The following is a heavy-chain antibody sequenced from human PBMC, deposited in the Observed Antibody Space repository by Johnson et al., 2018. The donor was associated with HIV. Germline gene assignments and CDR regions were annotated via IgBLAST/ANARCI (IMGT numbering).Heavy chain of an antibody. Sequence: VQLVESGGGVVRPGGSLRLSCAASGFTFDDYGMSWVRRAPGKGLEWVSGISWNSGSIGYADSVKGRFTISRDNAKNSLYLQMNSLRAEDTALYYCAKDISGTTFAFDIWGQGTMVTVSS. D-gene: IGHD1-7*01. CDR3: AKDISGTTFAFDI. CDR2: ISWNSGSI. CDR1: GFTFDDYG. J-gene: IGHJ3*02. V-gene: IGHV3-20*04.